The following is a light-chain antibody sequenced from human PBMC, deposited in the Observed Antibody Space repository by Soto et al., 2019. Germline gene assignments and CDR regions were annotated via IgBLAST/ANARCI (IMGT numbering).Light chain of an antibody. V-gene: IGKV3-15*01. J-gene: IGKJ1*01. CDR1: QSVSSN. Sequence: EIVMTQSPATLSVSPGERATLSCRASQSVSSNLAWYQQKLGQAPRLLIYSASTRATGISARFSGSGSGTDFTLTISTLQSEDFAIYYCQQYNNWPRTFGQGTKVDIK. CDR3: QQYNNWPRT. CDR2: SAS.